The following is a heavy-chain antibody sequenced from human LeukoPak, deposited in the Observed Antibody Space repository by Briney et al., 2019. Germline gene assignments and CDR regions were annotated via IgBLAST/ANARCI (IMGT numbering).Heavy chain of an antibody. J-gene: IGHJ4*02. V-gene: IGHV3-15*01. CDR1: GFTFTNAW. CDR3: TADLPTLGSGEMDY. CDR2: IKSDGRTT. Sequence: GGSLRLSCAASGFTFTNAWMSWVRQAPGRGLEWVGRIKSDGRTTDYAAPVKGRFTVSRDDSENTLYLQMNSLKTEDTAVYYCTADLPTLGSGEMDYWGQGTQVTASS. D-gene: IGHD3-10*01.